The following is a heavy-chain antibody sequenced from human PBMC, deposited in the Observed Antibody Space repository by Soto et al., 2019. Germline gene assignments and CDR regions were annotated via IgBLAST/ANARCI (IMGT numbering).Heavy chain of an antibody. CDR3: VRDETWAFDF. V-gene: IGHV3-48*02. J-gene: IGHJ3*01. Sequence: EVHLVESGGGLVQPGGSLRVSCAASGFTFSNYAMNWVRQAPGKGLEWVSYISIGGGSIFYADSVKGRFTISRDDAKNSLYLQMNTLRDEDTAVYYCVRDETWAFDFWGQGTMVTVSS. CDR2: ISIGGGSI. CDR1: GFTFSNYA.